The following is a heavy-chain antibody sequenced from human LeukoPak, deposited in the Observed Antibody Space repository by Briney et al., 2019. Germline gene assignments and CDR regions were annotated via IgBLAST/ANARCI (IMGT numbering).Heavy chain of an antibody. Sequence: PGGSLRLSCAASGFTFSSYGVHWVRQAPGKGLGWVAVIWYDGSNKYYADSVKGRFTISRDNSKNTLYLQMNSLRAEDTAVYYCAKDHYDSSGYCDAFDIWGQGTMVTVSS. V-gene: IGHV3-33*06. CDR2: IWYDGSNK. CDR3: AKDHYDSSGYCDAFDI. D-gene: IGHD3-22*01. CDR1: GFTFSSYG. J-gene: IGHJ3*02.